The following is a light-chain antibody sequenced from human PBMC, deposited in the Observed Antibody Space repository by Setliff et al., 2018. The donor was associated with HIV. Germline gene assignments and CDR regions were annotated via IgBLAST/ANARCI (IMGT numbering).Light chain of an antibody. J-gene: IGLJ1*01. CDR3: SSFRTSRKFV. CDR2: DVT. V-gene: IGLV2-14*01. Sequence: QSALTQPASVSGSPGQSITISCTGTSIDVGLYNFVSWYQQHPVKVPKLIIYDVTNRPSGISHRFSGAKSGNTASLTISGLQADDEADYYCSSFRTSRKFVFGTGTKVTVL. CDR1: SIDVGLYNF.